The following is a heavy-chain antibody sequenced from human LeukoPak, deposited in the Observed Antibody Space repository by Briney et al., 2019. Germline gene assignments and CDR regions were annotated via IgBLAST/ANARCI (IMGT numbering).Heavy chain of an antibody. CDR3: ARRSGIAAADTGNGMDV. D-gene: IGHD6-13*01. Sequence: GESLKISCKCSGYSFTSYWISWVRQMPGKGLEWMGRIEPSDSYTNYSPSFQGHVTISADKSIATAYLQWSSLKASDTAMYYCARRSGIAAADTGNGMDVWGQGTTVTVSS. V-gene: IGHV5-10-1*01. J-gene: IGHJ6*02. CDR2: IEPSDSYT. CDR1: GYSFTSYW.